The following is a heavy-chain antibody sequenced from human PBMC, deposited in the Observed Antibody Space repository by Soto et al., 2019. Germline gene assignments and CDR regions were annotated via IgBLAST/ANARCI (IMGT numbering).Heavy chain of an antibody. CDR1: GFTFSSYG. V-gene: IGHV3-33*01. CDR2: IWYDGSNK. Sequence: GGSLRLSCAASGFTFSSYGMHWVRQAPGKGLEWVAVIWYDGSNKYYADSVKGRFTISRDNSKNTLYLQMNSLRAEDTAVYYCARDRVYTAYYYYGMDVWGQGTTVTVSS. J-gene: IGHJ6*02. CDR3: ARDRVYTAYYYYGMDV. D-gene: IGHD3-16*01.